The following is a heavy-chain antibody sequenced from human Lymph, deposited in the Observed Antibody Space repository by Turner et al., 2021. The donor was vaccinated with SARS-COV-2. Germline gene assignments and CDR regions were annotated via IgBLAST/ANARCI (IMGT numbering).Heavy chain of an antibody. CDR1: GFTFSYYW. J-gene: IGHJ4*02. CDR2: IKQDGSEK. V-gene: IGHV3-7*01. Sequence: EVLLVESGGVLAQRGGSMRLSCAASGFTFSYYWMSWVRQSPGKGLEWVANIKQDGSEKYYVDSVKGRFTISRDNAKNSLFLQMNSLRAEDTAVYYCARMGSSSWYFDYWGQGTLVTVSS. CDR3: ARMGSSSWYFDY. D-gene: IGHD1-26*01.